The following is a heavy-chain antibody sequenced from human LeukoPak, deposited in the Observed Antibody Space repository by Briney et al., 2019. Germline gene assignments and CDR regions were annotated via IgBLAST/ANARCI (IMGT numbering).Heavy chain of an antibody. J-gene: IGHJ6*04. Sequence: GASVKVSCKASGYTFTSYAMHWVRQAPGQRLEWMGWINAGNGNTKYSQKFQGRVTITRDTSASTAYMELSSLRSEDTAVYYCARDFGVQLVPWGYYYYGMDVWGKGTTVTVSS. V-gene: IGHV1-3*01. CDR3: ARDFGVQLVPWGYYYYGMDV. CDR2: INAGNGNT. D-gene: IGHD6-13*01. CDR1: GYTFTSYA.